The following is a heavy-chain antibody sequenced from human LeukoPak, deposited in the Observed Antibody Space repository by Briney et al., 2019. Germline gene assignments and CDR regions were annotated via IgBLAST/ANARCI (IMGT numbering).Heavy chain of an antibody. CDR1: GYTFSNYG. CDR3: ARDRAFMAIMHPRWLDS. CDR2: ISGHNGNS. J-gene: IGHJ5*01. Sequence: ASVKVSCKTSGYTFSNYGISWVRQAPGQGLEWMGGISGHNGNSNYAQNLQGRVIMTTDTSTSTAYMEMRDLRSDDTAVYYCARDRAFMAIMHPRWLDSWGQGTLVIVSS. V-gene: IGHV1-18*01. D-gene: IGHD2-8*01.